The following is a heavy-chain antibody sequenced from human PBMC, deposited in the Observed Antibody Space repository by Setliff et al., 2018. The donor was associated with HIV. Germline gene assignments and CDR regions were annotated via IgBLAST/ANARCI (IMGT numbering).Heavy chain of an antibody. CDR2: IWYDGTDK. V-gene: IGHV3-30*02. D-gene: IGHD3-9*01. CDR3: AKGTYYDLLTAYYLSDYYMDV. CDR1: GFIFDRYG. Sequence: PGGSLRLSCAASGFIFDRYGMHWVRQAPGKGLEWVGLIWYDGTDKYYPDSVRGRFTISRDNSKNTLYLQMNSLRPEDTAVYYCAKGTYYDLLTAYYLSDYYMDVWGKGTTVTVSS. J-gene: IGHJ6*03.